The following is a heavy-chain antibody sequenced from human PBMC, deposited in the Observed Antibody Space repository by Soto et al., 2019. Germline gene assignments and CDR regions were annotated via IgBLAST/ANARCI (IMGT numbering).Heavy chain of an antibody. Sequence: PSETLSLTCIVSGDSISPYYWTWIRQPPGKGLEWIGHIYYSGSPNYNPSLKSRVTISVDTSKSQFSLKLSSVTAADTAVYYCARDVSPTDCGKGMPVTVYS. CDR3: ARDVSPTD. CDR1: GDSISPYY. CDR2: IYYSGSP. V-gene: IGHV4-59*01. J-gene: IGHJ4*02.